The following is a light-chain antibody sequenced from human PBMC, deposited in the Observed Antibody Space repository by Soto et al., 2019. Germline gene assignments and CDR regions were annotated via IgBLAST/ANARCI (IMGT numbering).Light chain of an antibody. CDR1: SSNIGSNT. CDR3: ASWDDSLNGCV. CDR2: SHN. V-gene: IGLV1-44*01. Sequence: QSVLTQPPSASGTPGQRITISCSGSSSNIGSNTINWYQQLPGTAPKLLIYSHNQRPSGVPDRFSGSKSGTAASLAISGLQSEDETYYYCASWDDSLNGCVCGGGTKLTVL. J-gene: IGLJ2*01.